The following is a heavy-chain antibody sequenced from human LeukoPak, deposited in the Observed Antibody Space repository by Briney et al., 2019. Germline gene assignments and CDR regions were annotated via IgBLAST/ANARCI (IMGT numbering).Heavy chain of an antibody. V-gene: IGHV4-38-2*02. Sequence: SETLSLTCTVSGYSINNGYYWGWIRQPSGKGLEWIGSIYHSGSTYYKPSLKSRVTISVDTSKNQFSLKLSSVTAADTAVYYCARAFYSSSWYHKEDFFDYWGQGTPVTVSS. J-gene: IGHJ4*02. CDR2: IYHSGST. CDR3: ARAFYSSSWYHKEDFFDY. CDR1: GYSINNGYY. D-gene: IGHD6-13*01.